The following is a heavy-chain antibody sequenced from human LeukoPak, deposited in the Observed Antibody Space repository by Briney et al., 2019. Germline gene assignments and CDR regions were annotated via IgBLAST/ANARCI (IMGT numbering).Heavy chain of an antibody. V-gene: IGHV1-69*13. CDR2: IIPIFGTA. D-gene: IGHD3-22*01. CDR3: AREGNYYDSSRTPFDP. J-gene: IGHJ5*02. Sequence: SVKVSCKASGGTFSSYAISWVRQAPGQGLEWMGGIIPIFGTANYAQKFQGRVTITADESTSTAYMELSSLRSEDTAVYYCAREGNYYDSSRTPFDPWGQGTLVTVSS. CDR1: GGTFSSYA.